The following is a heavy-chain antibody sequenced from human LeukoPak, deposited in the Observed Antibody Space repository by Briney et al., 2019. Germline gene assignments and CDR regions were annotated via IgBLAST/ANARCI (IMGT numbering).Heavy chain of an antibody. CDR3: ARERDSSGYYSYYFDY. Sequence: GGSLRLSCAPSAFTFSSYSMDWVRQAPGKVLEWVAFLSYVGSNKYYAETVKGRFTISRDNSKNTLYLQMNSLRDEDTAVYYCARERDSSGYYSYYFDYWGQGTLVTVSS. J-gene: IGHJ4*02. CDR2: LSYVGSNK. V-gene: IGHV3-30*04. D-gene: IGHD3-22*01. CDR1: AFTFSSYS.